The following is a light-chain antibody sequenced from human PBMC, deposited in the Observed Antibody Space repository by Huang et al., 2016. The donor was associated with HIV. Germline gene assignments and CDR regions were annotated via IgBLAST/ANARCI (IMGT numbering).Light chain of an antibody. CDR3: QQYNNWPRT. CDR1: QSVSSN. J-gene: IGKJ1*01. CDR2: AAS. V-gene: IGKV3-15*01. Sequence: EIVMTQSPATLSVSPGERATLSCRASQSVSSNLAWYQQKPGQAPRLLIYAASTRATGIPARFSGSGSGTEFTLTSSSLQSEDVAVYYCQQYNNWPRTFGQGTKVEIK.